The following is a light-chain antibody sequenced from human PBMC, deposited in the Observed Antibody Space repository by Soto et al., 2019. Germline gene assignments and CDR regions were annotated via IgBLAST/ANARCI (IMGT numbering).Light chain of an antibody. V-gene: IGKV3-11*01. CDR1: QSVGSS. CDR2: DAS. J-gene: IGKJ3*01. Sequence: EIVLTQSPATLSLSPGERATLSCRASQSVGSSLAWYQQKPGQAPRLLIYDASNRATGIPARFSGSGSGTDFTLTISSLEPEDFSVYYCQQRSNWPLTFGPRTKLDIK. CDR3: QQRSNWPLT.